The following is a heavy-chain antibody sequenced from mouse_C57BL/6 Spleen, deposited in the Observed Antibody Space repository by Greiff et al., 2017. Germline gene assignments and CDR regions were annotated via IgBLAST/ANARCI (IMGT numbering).Heavy chain of an antibody. CDR1: GYTFTEYT. Sequence: QVQLQQSGAELVNPGASVKLSCKASGYTFTEYTIHWVKQRSGQGLEWIGWFYPGSGSIKYTEKFKDKATLTADKSSSTVYMELSRLTSEDSAVYFCARNENFDGRSYCAMDYWGQGTSVTVSS. J-gene: IGHJ4*01. CDR3: ARNENFDGRSYCAMDY. D-gene: IGHD1-1*01. V-gene: IGHV1-62-2*01. CDR2: FYPGSGSI.